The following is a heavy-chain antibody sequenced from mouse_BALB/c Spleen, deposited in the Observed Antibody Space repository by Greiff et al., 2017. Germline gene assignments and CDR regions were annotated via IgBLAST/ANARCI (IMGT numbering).Heavy chain of an antibody. D-gene: IGHD2-1*01. J-gene: IGHJ4*01. V-gene: IGHV2-9*02. CDR1: GFSLTSYG. CDR2: IWAGGST. Sequence: QVQLKESGPGLVAPSQSLSITCTVSGFSLTSYGVHWVRQPPGKGLEWLGVIWAGGSTNYNSALMSRLSISKDNSKSQVFLKMNSLQTDDTAMYYCARDPSGNYVGYAMDYWGQGTSVTVSS. CDR3: ARDPSGNYVGYAMDY.